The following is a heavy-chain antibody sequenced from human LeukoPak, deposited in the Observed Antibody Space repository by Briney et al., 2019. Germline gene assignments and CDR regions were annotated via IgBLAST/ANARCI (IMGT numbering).Heavy chain of an antibody. CDR3: ELEGYYFDY. CDR2: IIPIFGTA. D-gene: IGHD6-6*01. Sequence: ASVKVSCKASGGTFSSYAISWVRQAPGQGLEWMGGIIPIFGTANYAQKFQGRVTITTDESTSTAYMELSSLRSEDTAVYHCELEGYYFDYWGQGTLVTVSS. CDR1: GGTFSSYA. J-gene: IGHJ4*02. V-gene: IGHV1-69*05.